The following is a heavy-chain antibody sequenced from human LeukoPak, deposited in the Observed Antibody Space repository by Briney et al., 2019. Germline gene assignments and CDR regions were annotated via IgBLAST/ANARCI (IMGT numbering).Heavy chain of an antibody. Sequence: TSENLSLTCAVYGGSFSGYYWSWIRQPPGKGLEWIGEINHSGSTNYNPSLKSRVTISVDTSKNQFSLKLSSVTAADTAVYYCARCRPTNYYGSGVPFDYWGQGTLVTVSS. J-gene: IGHJ4*02. D-gene: IGHD3-10*01. CDR2: INHSGST. CDR1: GGSFSGYY. V-gene: IGHV4-34*01. CDR3: ARCRPTNYYGSGVPFDY.